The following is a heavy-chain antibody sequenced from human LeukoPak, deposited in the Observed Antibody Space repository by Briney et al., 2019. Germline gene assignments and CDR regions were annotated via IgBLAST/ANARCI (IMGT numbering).Heavy chain of an antibody. J-gene: IGHJ4*02. CDR1: GFTFDDYA. CDR2: ISWDGGST. V-gene: IGHV3-43D*04. CDR3: AKVRSYDNNGYYDY. Sequence: QTGGSLRLSCAASGFTFDDYAMHWVRQAPGKGLEWVSLISWDGGSTYYADSVKGRFTISRDNSKNCLYLQMNSLRAEDTALYSCAKVRSYDNNGYYDYWGQGTLVTVSS. D-gene: IGHD3-22*01.